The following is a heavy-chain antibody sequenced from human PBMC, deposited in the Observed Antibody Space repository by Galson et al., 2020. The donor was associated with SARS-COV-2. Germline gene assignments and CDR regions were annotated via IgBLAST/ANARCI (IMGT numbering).Heavy chain of an antibody. J-gene: IGHJ5*02. Sequence: ASVKVSCKVSGYTLTELSMHWVRQAPGKGLEWMGGFDPEDGETIYAQKFQGRVTMTEDTSTDTAYMELSSLRSEDTAVYYCATSGVVTAMYWFDPWGQGTLVTVSS. CDR2: FDPEDGET. D-gene: IGHD2-21*02. CDR1: GYTLTELS. V-gene: IGHV1-24*01. CDR3: ATSGVVTAMYWFDP.